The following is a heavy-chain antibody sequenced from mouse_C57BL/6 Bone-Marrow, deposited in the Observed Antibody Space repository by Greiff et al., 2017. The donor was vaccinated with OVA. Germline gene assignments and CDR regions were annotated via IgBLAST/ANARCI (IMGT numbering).Heavy chain of an antibody. V-gene: IGHV2-9-1*01. CDR2: IWTGGGT. CDR1: GFSLTSYA. Sequence: LKLMESGPGLVAPSQSLSITCTVSGFSLTSYAISWVRQPPGKGLEWLGVIWTGGGTNYNSALKSILSISKDNSKSQVFLKMNSLQTDDTARYYCARGLWYFDYWGQGTTLTVSS. J-gene: IGHJ2*01. D-gene: IGHD1-1*02. CDR3: ARGLWYFDY.